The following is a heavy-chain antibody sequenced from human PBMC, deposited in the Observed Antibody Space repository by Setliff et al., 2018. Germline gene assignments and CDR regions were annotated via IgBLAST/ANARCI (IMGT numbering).Heavy chain of an antibody. CDR2: IYYTGTT. V-gene: IGHV4-39*01. CDR1: GGSVSSTSYY. J-gene: IGHJ5*01. CDR3: AGRTTGPGGWFDY. D-gene: IGHD1-1*01. Sequence: PSETLSLTCTVSGGSVSSTSYYWGWIRQPPGKGLEWLGTIYYTGTTYYSPSLKRRVTISVDTSKNQFSLRLTSVTAADTAIYYCAGRTTGPGGWFDYWGQGALVTVSS.